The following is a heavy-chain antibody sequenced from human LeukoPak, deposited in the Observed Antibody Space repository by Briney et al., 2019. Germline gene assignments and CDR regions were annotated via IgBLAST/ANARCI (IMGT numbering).Heavy chain of an antibody. D-gene: IGHD6-19*01. J-gene: IGHJ4*02. CDR1: GYTFTGYY. CDR2: INPNSGGT. V-gene: IGHV1-2*02. CDR3: ASTSSGWYYFDY. Sequence: ASVHFSCKASGYTFTGYYMHWVRQAPGQGLEWMGWINPNSGGTNYAQKFQGRVTMTRDTSISTAYMELSRLRSDDTAVYYCASTSSGWYYFDYWGQGTLVIVSS.